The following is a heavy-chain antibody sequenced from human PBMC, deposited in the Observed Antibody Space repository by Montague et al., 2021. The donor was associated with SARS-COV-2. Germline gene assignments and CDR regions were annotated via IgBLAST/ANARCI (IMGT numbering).Heavy chain of an antibody. D-gene: IGHD6-19*01. J-gene: IGHJ4*02. Sequence: SETLSLTCTVSGGSISSSTYHWAWIRQPPGKGLEWIGSIYYRGSTYYNPSLKSRVFISVDTSKKQLSLTLTSVTAADTAVYYCATQEDPSGWIPGPFDFWGQGALLSVSS. CDR1: GGSISSSTYH. V-gene: IGHV4-39*01. CDR3: ATQEDPSGWIPGPFDF. CDR2: IYYRGST.